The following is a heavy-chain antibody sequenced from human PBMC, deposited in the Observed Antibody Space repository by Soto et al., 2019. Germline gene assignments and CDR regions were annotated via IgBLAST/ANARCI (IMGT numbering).Heavy chain of an antibody. CDR3: EKDSLAVGATLTYYFDY. CDR1: GFTFSSYA. CDR2: ISGSGGST. J-gene: IGHJ4*02. D-gene: IGHD1-26*01. Sequence: EVQLLESGGGLVQPGGSLRLSCAASGFTFSSYAMSWVRQAPGKGLEWVSAISGSGGSTYYADSVKGRFTISRDNSKKPLYLPKNRLKAEDTALYYCEKDSLAVGATLTYYFDYWGQGTLVTVSS. V-gene: IGHV3-23*01.